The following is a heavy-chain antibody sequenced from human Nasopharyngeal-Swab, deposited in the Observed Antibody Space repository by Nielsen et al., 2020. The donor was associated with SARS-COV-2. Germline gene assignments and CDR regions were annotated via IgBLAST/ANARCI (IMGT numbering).Heavy chain of an antibody. CDR3: ARDPNSSGGVDAFDI. CDR1: GGSISSSSYY. CDR2: INYSGNT. J-gene: IGHJ3*02. Sequence: SETLSLTCTVSGGSISSSSYYWGWIRQPPGKGLEWIGNINYSGNTFYNPSLKSRVTISVDTSKNQFSLKLSSVAAADTAVYYCARDPNSSGGVDAFDIWGQGTMVTVSS. D-gene: IGHD6-19*01. V-gene: IGHV4-39*07.